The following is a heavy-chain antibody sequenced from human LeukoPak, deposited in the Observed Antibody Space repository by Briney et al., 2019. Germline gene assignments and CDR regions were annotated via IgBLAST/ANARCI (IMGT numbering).Heavy chain of an antibody. CDR3: ARDNPSGWRFDF. Sequence: SETLSLTCTVSGDSIRGYYWNWIRQSAGKGLEWIGRISPGGTTQYNPSLKSRVTMSVDTSNNQFSLNLISVTAADTAVYFCARDNPSGWRFDFWGQGALVTV. J-gene: IGHJ4*02. D-gene: IGHD6-19*01. CDR2: ISPGGTT. CDR1: GDSIRGYY. V-gene: IGHV4-4*07.